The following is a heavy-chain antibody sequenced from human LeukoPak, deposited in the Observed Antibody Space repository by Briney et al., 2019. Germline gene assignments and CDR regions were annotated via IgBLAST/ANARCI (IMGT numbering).Heavy chain of an antibody. CDR3: ARVVAAAGNNWFDP. CDR2: IYYSGST. V-gene: IGHV4-38-2*02. D-gene: IGHD6-13*01. J-gene: IGHJ5*02. Sequence: PSETLSLTCTVSGYSISSGYYWGWIRQPPGKGLEWIGTIYYSGSTYYNLSLKSRVTISVDTSKNQFSLKLSSVTAADTAVYYCARVVAAAGNNWFDPWGQGTLVTVSS. CDR1: GYSISSGYY.